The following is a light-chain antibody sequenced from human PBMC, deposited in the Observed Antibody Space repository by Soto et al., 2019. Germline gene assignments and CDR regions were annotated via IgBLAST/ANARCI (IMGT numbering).Light chain of an antibody. CDR3: SSYTNSSTLVG. CDR1: SSDVGGYNF. J-gene: IGLJ2*01. Sequence: QSALTQPASVSGSPGQSITISCTGTSSDVGGYNFVSWYQHHPGKAPKLIIYEVSNRPSGVSNRVSASKSGNTASLTISGLQAEYEADYYCSSYTNSSTLVGFGGGTKLTVL. CDR2: EVS. V-gene: IGLV2-14*01.